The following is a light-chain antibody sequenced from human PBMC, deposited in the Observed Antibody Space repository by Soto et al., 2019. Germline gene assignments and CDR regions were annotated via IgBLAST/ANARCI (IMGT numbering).Light chain of an antibody. CDR2: AAS. Sequence: DIQMTQSPSSVSASIGDRVTITCRASQDIGRRLAWFQQKPGKAPKYLIQAASSLQGGAPSTFSGSGSGTDFTLTINTLHPEDFATYYCLQVYSFPRTFGQGTKVEIK. CDR3: LQVYSFPRT. V-gene: IGKV1-12*01. J-gene: IGKJ1*01. CDR1: QDIGRR.